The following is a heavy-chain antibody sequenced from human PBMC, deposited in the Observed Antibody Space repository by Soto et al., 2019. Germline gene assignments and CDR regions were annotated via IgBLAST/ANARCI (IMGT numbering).Heavy chain of an antibody. J-gene: IGHJ6*02. Sequence: QVQLQESGPGLVKPSQTLSLTCTVSGGSISSGGYYWSWIRQHPGKGLEWIGYIYYNPSLKSRVTISVDTSKNQFSLKLSSVTAADTAVYYCARRREIHSKGNYGMDVWGQGTTVTVSS. CDR2: IYY. D-gene: IGHD4-4*01. V-gene: IGHV4-31*03. CDR1: GGSISSGGYY. CDR3: ARRREIHSKGNYGMDV.